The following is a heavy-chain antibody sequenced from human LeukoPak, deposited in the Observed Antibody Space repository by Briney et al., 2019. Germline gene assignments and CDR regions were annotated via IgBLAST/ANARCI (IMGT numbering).Heavy chain of an antibody. Sequence: GASVKVSCKTSGYTFTYRYLHWVRQAPGQALEWMGWITPFNGNTNYAQKFQVRVTITRDRSVSTAYVELSSLRSEDTAMYYCTSGPLSSEFDYWGQGTLVTVSS. CDR3: TSGPLSSEFDY. CDR1: GYTFTYRY. V-gene: IGHV1-45*02. D-gene: IGHD2/OR15-2a*01. CDR2: ITPFNGNT. J-gene: IGHJ4*02.